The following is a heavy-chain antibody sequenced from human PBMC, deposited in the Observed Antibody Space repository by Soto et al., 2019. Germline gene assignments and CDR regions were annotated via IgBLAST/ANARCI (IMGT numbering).Heavy chain of an antibody. D-gene: IGHD7-27*01. V-gene: IGHV1-3*01. Sequence: QVHLVQSATEVKRPGASVKVSCQTSGFTFTSHAIQWVRQAPGQRPEWLGWINAGNGNTKYSRRFQGRITITRDTAASTAYMELDSLTSEDTALFYCARAPINPKWGVTMSDYWGQGTLVTVSS. CDR3: ARAPINPKWGVTMSDY. CDR2: INAGNGNT. CDR1: GFTFTSHA. J-gene: IGHJ4*02.